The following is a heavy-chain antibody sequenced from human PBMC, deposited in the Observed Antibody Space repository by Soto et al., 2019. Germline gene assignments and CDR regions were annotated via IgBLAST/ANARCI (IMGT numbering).Heavy chain of an antibody. CDR2: IWYDGSNK. Sequence: GGSLRLSCAASGFTFSSYGMHWVRQAPGKGLEWVAVIWYDGSNKYYADSVKGRFTISRDNSKNTLYLQMNSLRAEDTAVYYCARDEGLQQISYGTPRPPARLSSAFDIWGQGTMVTVSS. CDR3: ARDEGLQQISYGTPRPPARLSSAFDI. CDR1: GFTFSSYG. V-gene: IGHV3-33*01. D-gene: IGHD4-4*01. J-gene: IGHJ3*02.